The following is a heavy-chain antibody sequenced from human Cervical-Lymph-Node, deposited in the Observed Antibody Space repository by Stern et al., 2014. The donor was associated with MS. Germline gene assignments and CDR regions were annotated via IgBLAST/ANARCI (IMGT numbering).Heavy chain of an antibody. V-gene: IGHV1-58*01. CDR1: GFTFTSSA. CDR2: IVVGSGNT. CDR3: AADQAQGDFDY. Sequence: QLVESGPEVKKPGTSVKVSCKASGFTFTSSAVQWVRQARGKRLEWIGWIVVGSGNTNYAQKFQERVTITRDLSTSTAYMELSSLRSEDTAVYYCAADQAQGDFDYWGQGTLVTVSS. J-gene: IGHJ4*02.